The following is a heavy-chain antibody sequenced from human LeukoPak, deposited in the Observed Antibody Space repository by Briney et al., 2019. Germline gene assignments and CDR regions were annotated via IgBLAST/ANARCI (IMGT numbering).Heavy chain of an antibody. J-gene: IGHJ6*02. Sequence: SETLSLTCAVSGGSISSGGYSWSWIRQPPGKGLEWIGYIYHSGSTYYNPSLKSRVTISVDRSKNQFSLKLSSVTAADTAVYYCARVNCGGDSYPDYYYYYGMDVWGQGTTVTVSS. CDR1: GGSISSGGYS. CDR3: ARVNCGGDSYPDYYYYYGMDV. D-gene: IGHD2-21*02. CDR2: IYHSGST. V-gene: IGHV4-30-2*01.